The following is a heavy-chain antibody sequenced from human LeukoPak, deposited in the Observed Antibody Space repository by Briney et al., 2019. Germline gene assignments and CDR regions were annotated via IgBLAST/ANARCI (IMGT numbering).Heavy chain of an antibody. D-gene: IGHD3-3*01. Sequence: PSETLSLTCAVYGGSFSGYYWSWIRQPPGKGLEWIGEINHSGSTNYNPSLKSRVTISVDTSKNQFSLKLSSVTAADTAVYYCARAKRLRFLEWLSPWGQGTLVTVSS. CDR2: INHSGST. CDR1: GGSFSGYY. CDR3: ARAKRLRFLEWLSP. V-gene: IGHV4-34*01. J-gene: IGHJ5*02.